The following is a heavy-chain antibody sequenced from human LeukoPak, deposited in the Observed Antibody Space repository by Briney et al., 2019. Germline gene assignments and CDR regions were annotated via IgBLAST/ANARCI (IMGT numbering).Heavy chain of an antibody. CDR1: GFIFRNYG. Sequence: PGGSLRLSCAASGFIFRNYGMSWVRQAPGKGLEWVSAVDTSGTSTYYADSVKGRFTISRDNSKNTLYLQMNSLRAEDTAVYYCANRPGAVAGTNYWGQGTLVTVSS. CDR2: VDTSGTST. V-gene: IGHV3-23*05. CDR3: ANRPGAVAGTNY. J-gene: IGHJ4*02. D-gene: IGHD6-19*01.